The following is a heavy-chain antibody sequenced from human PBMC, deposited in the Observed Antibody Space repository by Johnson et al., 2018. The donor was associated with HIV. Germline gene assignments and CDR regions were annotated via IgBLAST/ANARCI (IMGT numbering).Heavy chain of an antibody. D-gene: IGHD5-18*01. CDR1: GFTFSNYW. J-gene: IGHJ3*02. CDR2: INNDGSST. CDR3: VRERQSGTMQLWLRVNDAFDI. Sequence: VQLVESWGGLIQPGGSLRLSCAASGFTFSNYWMHWVRQVPGKGLVWVSRINNDGSSTSYADSVKGRFTISRDNAKNTLYLQMNSLRAEDTAAFYCVRERQSGTMQLWLRVNDAFDIWGQGTMVTVSS. V-gene: IGHV3-74*01.